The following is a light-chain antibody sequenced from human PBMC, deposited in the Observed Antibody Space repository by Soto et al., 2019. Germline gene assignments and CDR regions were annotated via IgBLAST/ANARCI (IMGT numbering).Light chain of an antibody. V-gene: IGLV2-8*01. CDR2: AVS. Sequence: QSALTQPPSASGSPGQSVTISCTGSSSDIGNYNYVSWYQQHPGKAPKLVIYAVSKRPSGVPDRFSGSKSANTASLTVSGLQAEDEADYFCSSYVGNNNLIFGGGTKLTVL. CDR1: SSDIGNYNY. J-gene: IGLJ2*01. CDR3: SSYVGNNNLI.